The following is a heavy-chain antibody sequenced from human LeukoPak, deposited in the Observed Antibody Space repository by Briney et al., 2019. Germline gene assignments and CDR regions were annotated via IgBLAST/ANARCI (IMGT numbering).Heavy chain of an antibody. Sequence: GGSLRLSCAASGFTFSSYSMNWVRQAPGKGLEWVSYISSSSSTIYYAASVKGRFTISRDNGKHSLYLQMNSLRAEDTAVYYCAREGSDFWSGYSKGYFDYWGQGTLVTVSS. CDR2: ISSSSSTI. D-gene: IGHD3-3*01. J-gene: IGHJ4*02. CDR3: AREGSDFWSGYSKGYFDY. V-gene: IGHV3-48*01. CDR1: GFTFSSYS.